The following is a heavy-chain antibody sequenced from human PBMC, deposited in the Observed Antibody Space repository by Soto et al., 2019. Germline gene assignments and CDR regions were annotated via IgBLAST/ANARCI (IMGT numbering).Heavy chain of an antibody. V-gene: IGHV3-30-3*01. J-gene: IGHJ3*02. CDR1: GYTFSSYA. CDR3: ARDGGGYGDYYAFDI. Sequence: SCKASGYTFSSYAMHWVRQAPGKGLEWVAVISYDGSNKYYADSVKGRFTISRDNSKNTLYLQMNSLRAEDTAVYYCARDGGGYGDYYAFDIWGQGTMVTVSS. CDR2: ISYDGSNK. D-gene: IGHD4-17*01.